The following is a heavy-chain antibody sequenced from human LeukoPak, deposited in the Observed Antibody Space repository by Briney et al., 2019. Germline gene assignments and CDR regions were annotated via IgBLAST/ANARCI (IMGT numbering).Heavy chain of an antibody. J-gene: IGHJ4*02. CDR2: IFYSGST. CDR3: ARGPSWHFFDS. V-gene: IGHV4-59*01. CDR1: GGSINSYY. Sequence: SETLSLTCTASGGSINSYYWSWIRQPPDKGLEWVGYIFYSGSTNYNPSVKSRVTISVDTSKNQFSLKLSSVTAADTAVYYCARGPSWHFFDSWGQGALVTVSS.